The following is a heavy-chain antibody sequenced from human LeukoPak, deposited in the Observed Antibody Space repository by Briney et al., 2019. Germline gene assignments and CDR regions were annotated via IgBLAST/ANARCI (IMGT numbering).Heavy chain of an antibody. V-gene: IGHV4-39*07. CDR2: IYSSGST. Sequence: SETLSLTCSVSGVSVSSGSSYWGWIRQPPGKTLEWIGSIYSSGSTYYNPSLKSRVLILIDTAKNHFSLNLSSVTAADTAVYYCARVGATDRRWFDPWGQGTLVTVSS. CDR1: GVSVSSGSSY. J-gene: IGHJ5*02. D-gene: IGHD1-26*01. CDR3: ARVGATDRRWFDP.